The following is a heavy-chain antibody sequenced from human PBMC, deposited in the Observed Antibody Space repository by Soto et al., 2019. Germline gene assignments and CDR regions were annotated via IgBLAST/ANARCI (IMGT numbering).Heavy chain of an antibody. V-gene: IGHV3-11*05. D-gene: IGHD3-10*01. CDR3: ASMGVFHGSAPPNY. CDR1: GFTFSDYY. CDR2: ISSSSSYT. Sequence: QVQLVESGGGLVKPGGSLRLSCAASGFTFSDYYMSWIRQDPGKGLEWVSYISSSSSYTNYADSVKGRFTISRDNAKNSLYLQMNSLIAEDTAVYYFASMGVFHGSAPPNYWGQGTLVTVSS. J-gene: IGHJ4*02.